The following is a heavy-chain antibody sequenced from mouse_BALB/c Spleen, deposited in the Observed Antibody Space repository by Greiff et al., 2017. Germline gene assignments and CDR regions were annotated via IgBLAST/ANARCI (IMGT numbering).Heavy chain of an antibody. CDR1: GYTFTSYW. V-gene: IGHV1-69*02. Sequence: QVQLQQSGAELVRPGASVKLSCKASGYTFTSYWINWVKQRPGQGLEWIGNIYPSDSYTNYNQKFKDKATLTVDKSSSTAYMQLSSPTSEDSAVYYCTRGDKAWFAYWGQGTLVTVSA. J-gene: IGHJ3*01. CDR2: IYPSDSYT. CDR3: TRGDKAWFAY.